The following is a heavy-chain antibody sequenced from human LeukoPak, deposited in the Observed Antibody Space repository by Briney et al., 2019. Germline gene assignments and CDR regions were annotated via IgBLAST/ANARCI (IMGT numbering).Heavy chain of an antibody. Sequence: ASVKVSCKASGYTFTGYYTHWVRQAPGQGLEWMGWINPDSGGTNYAQKFQGRVTMTRDTSINTAYMELSRLRSDDTAFYYCARLGATTYDYWGQGTQVTVSS. V-gene: IGHV1-2*02. CDR2: INPDSGGT. CDR3: ARLGATTYDY. CDR1: GYTFTGYY. J-gene: IGHJ4*02. D-gene: IGHD1-26*01.